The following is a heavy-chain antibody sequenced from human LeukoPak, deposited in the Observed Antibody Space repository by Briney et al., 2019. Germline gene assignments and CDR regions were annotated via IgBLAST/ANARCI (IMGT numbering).Heavy chain of an antibody. D-gene: IGHD1-26*01. J-gene: IGHJ6*02. CDR3: ARRSRGSYYYYGMDV. V-gene: IGHV1-18*01. CDR1: GGTFSSYA. Sequence: ASVKVSCKASGGTFSSYAISWVRQAPGQGLEWMGWISAYNGNTNYAQKLQGRVTMTTDTSTSTAYMELRSLRSDDTAVYYCARRSRGSYYYYGMDVWGQGTTVTVSS. CDR2: ISAYNGNT.